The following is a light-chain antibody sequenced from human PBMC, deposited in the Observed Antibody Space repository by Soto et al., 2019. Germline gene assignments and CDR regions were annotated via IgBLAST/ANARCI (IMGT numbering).Light chain of an antibody. CDR3: QQYYDWPIT. Sequence: EIVMTQSPATLSVSPGESATLFCRASQGISTLLAWYQQKPGQAPRLLIYAASTRAAGIPARFSGSGSGTDFTLTISSLQSEDFAIYYCQQYYDWPITFGQGTRLEIK. J-gene: IGKJ5*01. V-gene: IGKV3-15*01. CDR2: AAS. CDR1: QGISTL.